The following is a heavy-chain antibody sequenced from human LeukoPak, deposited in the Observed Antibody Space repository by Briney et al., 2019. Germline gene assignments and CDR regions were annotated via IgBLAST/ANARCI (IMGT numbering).Heavy chain of an antibody. D-gene: IGHD2-15*01. CDR2: INHSGST. CDR3: ARRLLGYCSGGSCYSGYFQH. CDR1: GGSISSYY. J-gene: IGHJ1*01. V-gene: IGHV4-34*01. Sequence: SETLSLTCTVSGGSISSYYWSWIRQPPGKGLEWIGEINHSGSTNSNPSLKSRVTVSVDTSKNLFSLKLSSVTAADTAVYYCARRLLGYCSGGSCYSGYFQHWGQGTLVTVSS.